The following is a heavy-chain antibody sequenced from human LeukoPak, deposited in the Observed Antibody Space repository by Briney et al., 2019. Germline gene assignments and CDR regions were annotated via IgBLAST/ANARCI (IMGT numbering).Heavy chain of an antibody. V-gene: IGHV3-30*18. D-gene: IGHD4-17*01. Sequence: PGGSLRLSCAASEFTFINYGMHWVRQAPGKGLEWVAVISYDATNKYYADSVKGRFTISRDNSKNTLYLQMNSLKTDDTAVYYCANYGDYQYFDYWGQGTPVTVSS. CDR3: ANYGDYQYFDY. J-gene: IGHJ4*02. CDR2: ISYDATNK. CDR1: EFTFINYG.